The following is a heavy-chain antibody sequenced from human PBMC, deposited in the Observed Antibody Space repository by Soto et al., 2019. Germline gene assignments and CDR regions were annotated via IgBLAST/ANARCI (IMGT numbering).Heavy chain of an antibody. CDR3: ARDGAGSYYKFGYYYYGMDV. V-gene: IGHV4-30-4*01. J-gene: IGHJ6*01. CDR2: IYYSGST. D-gene: IGHD3-10*01. Sequence: SGTLSPTCTCSGGSVSVGVFSWSWIRQPPWRGREWSGYIYYSGSTYYNPCLKSRVTISVDTSKNQFSLKLSSVTAADTAVYYGARDGAGSYYKFGYYYYGMDVWGQGTPVTVSS. CDR1: GGSVSVGVFS.